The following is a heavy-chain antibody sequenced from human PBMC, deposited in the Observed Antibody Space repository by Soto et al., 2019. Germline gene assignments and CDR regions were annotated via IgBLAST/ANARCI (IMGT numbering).Heavy chain of an antibody. J-gene: IGHJ4*02. CDR3: ARGVSASSFDY. V-gene: IGHV1-69*13. CDR1: GGTFSSYA. D-gene: IGHD6-13*01. Sequence: APVNVSCKASGGTFSSYAISWVRQAPGQGLEWMGGIIPIFGTANYAQKFQGRVTITADESTSTAYMELSSLRSEDTAVYYCARGVSASSFDYWGQGTLVTVSS. CDR2: IIPIFGTA.